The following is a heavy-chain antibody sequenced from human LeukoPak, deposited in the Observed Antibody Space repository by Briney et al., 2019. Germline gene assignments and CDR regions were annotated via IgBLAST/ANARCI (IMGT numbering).Heavy chain of an antibody. D-gene: IGHD5-24*01. Sequence: SDTLSLTCAFYGESLNYYYWSWIRQSPEKGLEWIGEVFDGKTTNYNPSLKSRVTISAVTSSNQFSLNLKSVTAADTAVYYCASGAWATRLHSWAQGTLVIVSS. J-gene: IGHJ4*02. CDR1: GESLNYYY. CDR2: VFDGKTT. CDR3: ASGAWATRLHS. V-gene: IGHV4-34*12.